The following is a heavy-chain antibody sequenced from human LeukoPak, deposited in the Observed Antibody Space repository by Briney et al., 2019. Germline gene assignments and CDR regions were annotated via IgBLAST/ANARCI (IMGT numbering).Heavy chain of an antibody. V-gene: IGHV4-34*01. CDR3: ARFPYCSGGSCYPQPFDY. D-gene: IGHD2-15*01. CDR1: GGSFSGYY. Sequence: SETLSLTCAVYGGSFSGYYWSWIRQPPGKGLEWIGEINHSGSTNYNPSLKSRVTISVDTSKNQFSLKLCSVTAADTAVYYCARFPYCSGGSCYPQPFDYWGQGTLVTVSS. CDR2: INHSGST. J-gene: IGHJ4*02.